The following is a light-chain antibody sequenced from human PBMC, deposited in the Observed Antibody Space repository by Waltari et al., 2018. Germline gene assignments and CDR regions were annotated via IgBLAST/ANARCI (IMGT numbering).Light chain of an antibody. CDR3: GTWDSSLSGAV. J-gene: IGLJ7*01. CDR1: SPNIGNNS. V-gene: IGLV1-51*02. CDR2: ENT. Sequence: QSVLTQPPSVSAAPGQRVTISCSGGSPNIGNNSVSWYRQFPGTAPKLLIYENTERPSGIPGRFSGSKSGTSATLDITGLQAGDEADYYCGTWDSSLSGAVFGGGTHVTVL.